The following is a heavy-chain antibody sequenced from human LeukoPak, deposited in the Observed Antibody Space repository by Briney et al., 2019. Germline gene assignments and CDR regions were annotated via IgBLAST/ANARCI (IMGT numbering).Heavy chain of an antibody. CDR1: GFTFNIYT. J-gene: IGHJ4*02. Sequence: GSLRLSCAASGFTFNIYTMYWVRQAPGKGLEWVSGIRHSDGNTYYADSVKGRFTISSDKSKNILFLQMNSLRAEDTALYYCAKGQETESRLDSWGQGTLVTVSS. CDR2: IRHSDGNT. D-gene: IGHD1-1*01. CDR3: AKGQETESRLDS. V-gene: IGHV3-23*01.